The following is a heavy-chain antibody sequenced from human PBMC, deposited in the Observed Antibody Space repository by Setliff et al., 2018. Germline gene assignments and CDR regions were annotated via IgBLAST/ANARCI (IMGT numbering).Heavy chain of an antibody. Sequence: SETLSLTCTVSGGSISSGSYYWSWIRQPAGKGLEWVGHIYTSGSTNYNPSLKSRVTISVDTSKNQFSLKLSSVTAADTAVYYCARVDYYDSSGYIGPFDIWGQGTMVT. J-gene: IGHJ3*02. CDR1: GGSISSGSYY. CDR3: ARVDYYDSSGYIGPFDI. V-gene: IGHV4-61*09. D-gene: IGHD3-22*01. CDR2: IYTSGST.